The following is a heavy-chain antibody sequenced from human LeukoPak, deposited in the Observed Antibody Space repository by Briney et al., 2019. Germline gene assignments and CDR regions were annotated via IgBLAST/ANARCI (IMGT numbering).Heavy chain of an antibody. CDR2: INSDGSRT. V-gene: IGHV3-74*01. CDR3: ASGMRVGPNI. Sequence: GGSLRLSCAASTLSFSSYWMHWDRQAPGKGLVWVSRINSDGSRTNYADSVKGRFTISRDNAKNTLYLQMSSLRAEDTAVYYCASGMRVGPNIWGQGTLVTVSS. J-gene: IGHJ4*02. CDR1: TLSFSSYW. D-gene: IGHD1-26*01.